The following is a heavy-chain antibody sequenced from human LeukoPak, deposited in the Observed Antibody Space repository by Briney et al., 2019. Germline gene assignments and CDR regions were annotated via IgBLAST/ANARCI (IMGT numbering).Heavy chain of an antibody. J-gene: IGHJ4*02. CDR3: AGGGDFDY. CDR1: GFTFSSYA. D-gene: IGHD3-16*01. Sequence: GGSLRLSCAASGFTFSSYAMSWFRQAPGKGLEWVSSISRTSEYIHYADSVRGRFAISRDNAKNSVYLQMNSLRAEDTAVYFCAGGGDFDYWGQGILVTVSA. CDR2: ISRTSEYI. V-gene: IGHV3-21*01.